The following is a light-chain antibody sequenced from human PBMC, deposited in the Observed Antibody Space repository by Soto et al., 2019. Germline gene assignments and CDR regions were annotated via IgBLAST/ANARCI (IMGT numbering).Light chain of an antibody. Sequence: ILLTQYKGIWSRPPGERASLPCGASQSISSSFLAWYQQKPGQAPRLLIYGASSRATGIPDRFSGTGSATDFPLTISRLEPEDFVVYYCQEYDNSPITFGHGTRVEIK. J-gene: IGKJ5*01. CDR1: QSISSSF. CDR2: GAS. V-gene: IGKV3-20*01. CDR3: QEYDNSPIT.